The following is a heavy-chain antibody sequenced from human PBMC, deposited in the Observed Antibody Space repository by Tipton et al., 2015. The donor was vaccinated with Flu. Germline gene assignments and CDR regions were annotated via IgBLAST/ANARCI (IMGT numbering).Heavy chain of an antibody. J-gene: IGHJ4*02. D-gene: IGHD3-16*01. CDR2: IYYSGST. CDR1: GGSIRSYY. CDR3: AGRGEKSRTANSYYFDY. Sequence: TLSLTCTVSGGSIRSYYWSWIRQPPGKGLEWIGYIYYSGSTNYNPSLKSRVTISVDTSKNQFSLKLSSVTAADTAVYYCAGRGEKSRTANSYYFDYWGQGTLVTVSS. V-gene: IGHV4-59*01.